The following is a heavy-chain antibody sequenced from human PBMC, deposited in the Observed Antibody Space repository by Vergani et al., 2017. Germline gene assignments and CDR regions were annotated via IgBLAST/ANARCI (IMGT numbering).Heavy chain of an antibody. J-gene: IGHJ3*02. CDR3: ARALDYYDSSGYYFRDAFDI. V-gene: IGHV3-33*01. CDR2: IWYDGSNK. CDR1: GFTFSSYG. Sequence: QVQLVESGGGVVQPGRSLRLSCAASGFTFSSYGMHWVRQAPGKGLEWVAVIWYDGSNKYYADSVKGRFTISRDNSKNTLYLQMNSLRAEDTAVYYCARALDYYDSSGYYFRDAFDIWGQGTMVTVSS. D-gene: IGHD3-22*01.